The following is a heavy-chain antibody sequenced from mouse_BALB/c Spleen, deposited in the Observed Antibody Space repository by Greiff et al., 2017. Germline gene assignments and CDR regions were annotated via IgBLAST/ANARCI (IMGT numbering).Heavy chain of an antibody. CDR1: GFSLTSYG. V-gene: IGHV2-9*02. CDR2: IWAGGST. D-gene: IGHD6-1*01. J-gene: IGHJ3*01. CDR3: ARPPHPGMAWFAY. Sequence: VKLMESGPGLVAPSQSLSITCTVSGFSLTSYGVHWVRQPPGKGLEWLGVIWAGGSTNYNSALMSRLSISKDNSKSQVFLKMNSLQTDDTAMYYCARPPHPGMAWFAYWGQGTLVTGSA.